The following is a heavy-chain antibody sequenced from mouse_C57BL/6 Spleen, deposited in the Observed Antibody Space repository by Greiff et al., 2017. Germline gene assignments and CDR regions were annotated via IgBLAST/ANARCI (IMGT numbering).Heavy chain of an antibody. D-gene: IGHD2-3*01. Sequence: EVMLVESGGGLVKPGGSLKLSCAASGFTFSSYAMSWVRQTPEKRLEWVATISDGGSYTYYPDNVKGRFTLSRDNAKNNLYLQMSHLKSEDTAMYYCARDGYFYAMDYWGQGTSVTVSS. J-gene: IGHJ4*01. CDR1: GFTFSSYA. CDR2: ISDGGSYT. CDR3: ARDGYFYAMDY. V-gene: IGHV5-4*01.